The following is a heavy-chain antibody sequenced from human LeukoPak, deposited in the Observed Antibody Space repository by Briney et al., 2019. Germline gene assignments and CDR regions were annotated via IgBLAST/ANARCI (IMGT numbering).Heavy chain of an antibody. CDR2: ISSNGGST. D-gene: IGHD4-17*01. Sequence: PGGPLRLSCVASGFTFSSYAMHWVRQAPGKGLEYVSAISSNGGSTYYANSVKGRFTISRDNSKNTLYLQMGSLRAEDMAVYHCARRGNYYGDSMDHWGQGTLVTVSS. V-gene: IGHV3-64*01. J-gene: IGHJ4*02. CDR3: ARRGNYYGDSMDH. CDR1: GFTFSSYA.